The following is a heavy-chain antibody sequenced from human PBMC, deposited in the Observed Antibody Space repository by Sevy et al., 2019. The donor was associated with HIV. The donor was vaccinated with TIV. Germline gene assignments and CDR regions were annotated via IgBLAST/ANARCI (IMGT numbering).Heavy chain of an antibody. D-gene: IGHD3-10*01. CDR3: VRRGVDAYNVYFDL. J-gene: IGHJ4*02. Sequence: GGSLRLSCTASGFTFSAYSMNWVRQAPGKGLEWLSYISTGTDHIYYADSAKGRFTISRDEATKSVYLEMKSLRDQDTALYYCVRRGVDAYNVYFDLWGQGTLVTVSS. CDR1: GFTFSAYS. V-gene: IGHV3-48*02. CDR2: ISTGTDHI.